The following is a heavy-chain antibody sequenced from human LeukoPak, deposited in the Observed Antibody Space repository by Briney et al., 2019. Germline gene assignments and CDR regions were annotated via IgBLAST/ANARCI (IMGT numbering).Heavy chain of an antibody. Sequence: ASVKVSCKAFGYTFTSNYMHWVRQAPGQGPEWMGVISPSGGSTSDAQKFQGRVTMTRDMSTSTVYMELSSLRSEDTAVYYCARALAAAAGRRAGMMGDWGQGTLVTVSS. CDR3: ARALAAAAGRRAGMMGD. V-gene: IGHV1-46*01. CDR1: GYTFTSNY. CDR2: ISPSGGST. J-gene: IGHJ4*02. D-gene: IGHD6-13*01.